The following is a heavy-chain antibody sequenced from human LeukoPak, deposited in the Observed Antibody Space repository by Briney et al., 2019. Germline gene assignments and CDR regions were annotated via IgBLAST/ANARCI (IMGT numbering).Heavy chain of an antibody. Sequence: ASVKVSCKASGYTFTSYGISWVRQAPGQGLEWMGWISAYNGNTNYAQKYQGRVTMTKDTSTSTVYMELSSLRSEDTALYYCARANWGSFRWFDPWGQGTLVTVSP. J-gene: IGHJ5*02. CDR3: ARANWGSFRWFDP. CDR2: ISAYNGNT. D-gene: IGHD7-27*01. CDR1: GYTFTSYG. V-gene: IGHV1-18*01.